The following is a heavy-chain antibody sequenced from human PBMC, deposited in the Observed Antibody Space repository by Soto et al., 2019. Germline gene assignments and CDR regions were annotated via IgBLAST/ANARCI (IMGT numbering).Heavy chain of an antibody. J-gene: IGHJ6*02. V-gene: IGHV3-30-3*01. CDR3: ARAGERWAAGTAYYYYGMDV. CDR2: ISYDGSNK. Sequence: QVQLVESGGGVVQPGRSLRLSCAASGFTFSSYAMHWVRQAPGKGLEWVAVISYDGSNKYYADSVKGRFTISRDNSKNTLYMQMNSLRAEDTAVYYCARAGERWAAGTAYYYYGMDVWGQGTTVTVSS. D-gene: IGHD6-13*01. CDR1: GFTFSSYA.